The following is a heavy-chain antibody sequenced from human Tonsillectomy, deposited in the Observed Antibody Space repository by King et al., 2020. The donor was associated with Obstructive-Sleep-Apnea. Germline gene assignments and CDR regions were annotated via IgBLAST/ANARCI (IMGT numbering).Heavy chain of an antibody. CDR2: IYYSGST. CDR1: GGSISSYY. V-gene: IGHV4-59*08. J-gene: IGHJ4*02. Sequence: QLQESGPGLVKPSETLSLTCTVSGGSISSYYWSWIRQPPGKGLEWIGYIYYSGSTNYNPSLKSRVTISVDTSKNQFSLKLSSVTAADTAVYYCARIAVAGIDYWGQGTLVTVSS. CDR3: ARIAVAGIDY. D-gene: IGHD6-19*01.